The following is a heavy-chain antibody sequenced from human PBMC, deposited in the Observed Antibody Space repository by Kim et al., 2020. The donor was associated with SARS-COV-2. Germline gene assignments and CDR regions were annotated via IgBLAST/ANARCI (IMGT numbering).Heavy chain of an antibody. CDR3: LTGYSSGWYGRNYYGMDV. CDR2: IWYDGSNK. CDR1: GITFSSYG. Sequence: GGSLRLSCAASGITFSSYGMHWVRQAPGKGLEWVAFIWYDGSNKYYADSVKGRFTISRDNSKNTLYLQMNSLRAEDTAVYYCLTGYSSGWYGRNYYGMDVWGQGTTVIVSS. J-gene: IGHJ6*02. D-gene: IGHD6-19*01. V-gene: IGHV3-30*02.